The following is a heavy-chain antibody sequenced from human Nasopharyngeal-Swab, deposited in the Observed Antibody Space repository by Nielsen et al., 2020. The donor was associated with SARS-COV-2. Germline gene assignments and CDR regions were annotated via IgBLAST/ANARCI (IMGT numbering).Heavy chain of an antibody. Sequence: SETLSLTCAVYGGSFSDYYWTWIRQPPGKGLELIWEINHSGTTNSNPSLKIRVTLSVDTSKNQFSLKLSSMTAADTAVYYCARGRLHFLEPRLDYWGQGTLVTVSS. D-gene: IGHD3-3*01. CDR2: INHSGTT. V-gene: IGHV4-34*01. J-gene: IGHJ4*02. CDR3: ARGRLHFLEPRLDY. CDR1: GGSFSDYY.